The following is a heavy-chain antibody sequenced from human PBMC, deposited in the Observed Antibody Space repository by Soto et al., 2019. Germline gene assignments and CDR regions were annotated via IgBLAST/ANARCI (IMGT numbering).Heavy chain of an antibody. CDR1: GFIFSSYA. Sequence: GGSLRHSCAVSGFIFSSYAMHWVRQAPGKGLEYVSAISSNGDNTYYADSVKGRFTISRDNSKNTLYLQMSSLRAEDTAVYYCVKDSLYGIIPNHGINWFDPWGQGSLVTVSS. CDR3: VKDSLYGIIPNHGINWFDP. J-gene: IGHJ5*02. V-gene: IGHV3-64D*06. D-gene: IGHD1-26*01. CDR2: ISSNGDNT.